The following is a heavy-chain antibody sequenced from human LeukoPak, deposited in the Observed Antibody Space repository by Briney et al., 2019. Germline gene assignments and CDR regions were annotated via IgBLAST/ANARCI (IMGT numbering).Heavy chain of an antibody. V-gene: IGHV3-23*01. J-gene: IGHJ4*02. CDR1: GFTFSSYA. CDR2: LSGSGDIT. D-gene: IGHD2-2*01. CDR3: AKGEVGYCSSISCYYVY. Sequence: PGGSLRLSCATSGFTFSSYAMSWVRQAPGKGLEWVSVLSGSGDITYYADSVKGRFTTSRDNSKNRLSLQMNSLRAEDTAVYYCAKGEVGYCSSISCYYVYWGQGSLVTVSS.